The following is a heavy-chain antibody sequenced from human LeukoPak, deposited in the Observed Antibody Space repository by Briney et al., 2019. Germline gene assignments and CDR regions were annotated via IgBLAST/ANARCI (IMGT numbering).Heavy chain of an antibody. V-gene: IGHV1-3*01. D-gene: IGHD3-3*01. Sequence: ASVKVSCKASGYTFTSYAMHWVRQAPGQRLEWMGWINAGNGNTKYSQKFQGRVTITGDTSASTAYMELSSLRSEDTAVYYCARDGVGTPFAFDIWGQGTMVTVSS. J-gene: IGHJ3*02. CDR1: GYTFTSYA. CDR2: INAGNGNT. CDR3: ARDGVGTPFAFDI.